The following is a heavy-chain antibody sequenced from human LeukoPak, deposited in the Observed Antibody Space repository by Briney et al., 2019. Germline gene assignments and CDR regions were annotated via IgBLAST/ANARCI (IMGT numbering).Heavy chain of an antibody. CDR3: ARADSSGSCDY. Sequence: AGGSLRLSCAASGFTFSSYGMHGVRQAPGKGLEGVAVIWYDGSNKYYADSVKGRFTISRDNSKNTLYLQMNSLRAEDTAVYYCARADSSGSCDYWGQGTLVTVSS. CDR2: IWYDGSNK. CDR1: GFTFSSYG. V-gene: IGHV3-33*01. J-gene: IGHJ4*02. D-gene: IGHD3-22*01.